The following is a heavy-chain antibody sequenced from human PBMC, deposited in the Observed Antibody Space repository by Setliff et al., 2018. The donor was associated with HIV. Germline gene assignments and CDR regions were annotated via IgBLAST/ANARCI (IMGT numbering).Heavy chain of an antibody. D-gene: IGHD4-17*01. CDR3: ARGPTTVTNYYYYYMDV. J-gene: IGHJ6*03. CDR1: GFTFGDFC. V-gene: IGHV3-48*01. CDR2: ISSKRTSI. Sequence: GSLRLSCAVSGFTFGDFCMNWVRQAPGKGLEWISYISSKRTSIYYADSVKGRFSISRDNDRNSLYLQMNGLRAEDTAVYYCARGPTTVTNYYYYYMDVWGKGTTVTVSS.